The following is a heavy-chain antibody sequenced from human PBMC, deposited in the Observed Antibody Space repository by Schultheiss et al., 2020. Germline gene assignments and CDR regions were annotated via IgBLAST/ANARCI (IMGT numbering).Heavy chain of an antibody. D-gene: IGHD2-15*01. CDR3: AKFDCSGGSCYLPTPTWFDP. CDR1: GFTFSSYG. J-gene: IGHJ5*02. CDR2: ISSSSSYT. V-gene: IGHV3-21*04. Sequence: GGSLRLSCAASGFTFSSYGMHWVRQAPGKGLEWVSSISSSSSYTNYADSVKGRFTISRDNAKNSLYLQMNSLRAEDTAVYYCAKFDCSGGSCYLPTPTWFDPWGQGTLVTVSS.